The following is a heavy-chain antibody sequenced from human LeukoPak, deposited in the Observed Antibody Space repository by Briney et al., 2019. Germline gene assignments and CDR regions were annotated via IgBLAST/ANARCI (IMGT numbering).Heavy chain of an antibody. D-gene: IGHD6-19*01. CDR3: ARIKQWLVLRLHYFDY. J-gene: IGHJ4*02. Sequence: SETLSLTCTVSGGSISSSSYYWGWIRQPPGKGLEWIGSIYYSGSTYYNPSLKSRVTISVDTSKNQFSLKLISVTAADTAVYYCARIKQWLVLRLHYFDYWGQGTLVTVSS. CDR1: GGSISSSSYY. V-gene: IGHV4-39*07. CDR2: IYYSGST.